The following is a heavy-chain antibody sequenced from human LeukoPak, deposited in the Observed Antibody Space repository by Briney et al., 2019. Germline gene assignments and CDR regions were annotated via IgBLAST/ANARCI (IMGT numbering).Heavy chain of an antibody. J-gene: IGHJ4*02. Sequence: GGSLRLSCAASGFTFSSYSMNWVRQAPGKGLEWVSYISSSSSTIYYADSVKGRSTISRDNAKNSLYLQMNSLRAEDTAVYYCAKDYNRASYYGSGFDSWGQGTLVTVSS. CDR2: ISSSSSTI. V-gene: IGHV3-48*01. CDR1: GFTFSSYS. D-gene: IGHD3-10*01. CDR3: AKDYNRASYYGSGFDS.